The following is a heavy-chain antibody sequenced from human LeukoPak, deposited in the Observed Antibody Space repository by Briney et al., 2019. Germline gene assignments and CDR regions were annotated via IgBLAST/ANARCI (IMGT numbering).Heavy chain of an antibody. J-gene: IGHJ4*02. D-gene: IGHD5/OR15-5a*01. V-gene: IGHV4-39*02. CDR2: IYFSGQT. CDR1: GGPISSSTHR. CDR3: ARISMFPGDVWKTDLRFYFDT. Sequence: PSETLSLTCTVSGGPISSSTHRWGWIRQPPGKGLEWIGSIYFSGQTHYNFSLQSRVTLFVDTSKNRFSQNLTSVTAADTALYYCARISMFPGDVWKTDLRFYFDTWGRGTLVTVSS.